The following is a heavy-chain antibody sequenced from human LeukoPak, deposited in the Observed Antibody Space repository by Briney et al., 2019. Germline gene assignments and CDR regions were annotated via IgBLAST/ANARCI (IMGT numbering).Heavy chain of an antibody. J-gene: IGHJ5*02. CDR1: GGSFSGYY. CDR2: INHSGST. CDR3: ARGGDFWSGYYSRRNWFDP. D-gene: IGHD3-3*01. Sequence: PSETLSLTCAVYGGSFSGYYWSWIRQPPGKGLEWIGEINHSGSTNYNPSLKSRVTISVDTSKNQFSLKLSSVTAADTAVCYCARGGDFWSGYYSRRNWFDPWGQGTLVTVSS. V-gene: IGHV4-34*01.